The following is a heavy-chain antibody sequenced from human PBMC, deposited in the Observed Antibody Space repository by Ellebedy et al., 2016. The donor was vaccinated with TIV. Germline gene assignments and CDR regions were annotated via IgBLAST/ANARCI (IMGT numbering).Heavy chain of an antibody. CDR3: AKDGGEYYYYGMDV. D-gene: IGHD3-16*01. Sequence: GESLKISXAASGFSFSSYATTWVRLAPGKGLEWVSSISSGGSSISYADSVKGRFTISRDNSKNSLYLQMNSLRAEDTALYYCAKDGGEYYYYGMDVWGQGTTVTVSS. V-gene: IGHV3-23*01. CDR1: GFSFSSYA. CDR2: ISSGGSSI. J-gene: IGHJ6*02.